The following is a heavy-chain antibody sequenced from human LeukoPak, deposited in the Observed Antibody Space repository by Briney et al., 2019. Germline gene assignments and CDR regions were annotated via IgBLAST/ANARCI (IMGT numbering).Heavy chain of an antibody. V-gene: IGHV1-69*13. J-gene: IGHJ4*02. D-gene: IGHD3-22*01. CDR1: GGTFSSYA. Sequence: GASVKVSCKASGGTFSSYAISRVRQAPGQGLEWMGGIIPIFGTANYAQKFQGRVTITADESTSTAYMELSNLRSEDTAVYYCAREMYDSGGYRVSYFDFWGQGILVTVSS. CDR3: AREMYDSGGYRVSYFDF. CDR2: IIPIFGTA.